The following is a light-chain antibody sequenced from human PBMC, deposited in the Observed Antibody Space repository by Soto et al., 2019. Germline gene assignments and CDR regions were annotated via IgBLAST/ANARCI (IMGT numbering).Light chain of an antibody. CDR1: QNINNY. V-gene: IGKV1-16*01. J-gene: IGKJ4*01. Sequence: DNKVNQSPASLSAYEGDRVTITCRASQNINNYLSWYQQKPGKAPKFLIYDVSTLESGVPSRFSGSGSGTEFTLTISSLQPEDFATYYCQQYDSYPLTFGGGTKVDIK. CDR2: DVS. CDR3: QQYDSYPLT.